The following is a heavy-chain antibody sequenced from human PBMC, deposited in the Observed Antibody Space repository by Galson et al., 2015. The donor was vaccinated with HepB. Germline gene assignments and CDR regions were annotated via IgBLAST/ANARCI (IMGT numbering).Heavy chain of an antibody. CDR1: GGSFSGYY. CDR3: AISSDYYYGMDV. D-gene: IGHD6-6*01. V-gene: IGHV4-34*01. Sequence: ETLSLTCAVYGGSFSGYYWSWIRQPPGKGLEWIGEINHSGSTNYNPSLKSRVTISVDTSKNQFSLKLSSVTAADTAVYYCAISSDYYYGMDVWGQGTTVTVSS. CDR2: INHSGST. J-gene: IGHJ6*02.